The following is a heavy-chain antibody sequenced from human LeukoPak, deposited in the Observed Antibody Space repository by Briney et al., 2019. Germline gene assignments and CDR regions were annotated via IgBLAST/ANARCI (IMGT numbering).Heavy chain of an antibody. CDR1: GFTFSSYS. Sequence: GGSLRLSCVASGFTFSSYSMNWVRQAPGKGLEWVSYISSGSSTIYYADSVKGRFTISRDNAKNSLYLQMNSLRAEDTAVYYCARDWYFDCWGQGTLVTVSS. J-gene: IGHJ4*02. CDR3: ARDWYFDC. V-gene: IGHV3-48*01. CDR2: ISSGSSTI.